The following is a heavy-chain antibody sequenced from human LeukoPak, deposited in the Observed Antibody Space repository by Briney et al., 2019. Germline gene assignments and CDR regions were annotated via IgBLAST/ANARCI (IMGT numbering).Heavy chain of an antibody. J-gene: IGHJ4*02. Sequence: GGSLRLSCAASGFTFSSHWMSWVRQAPGKGLEWVANIKKDGSQEYYVDSVKGRFTISRDNAKNSLYLQMNNLKADDTAVYYCAREGTSLWFYFDYWGRGSLVTVSS. CDR3: AREGTSLWFYFDY. CDR1: GFTFSSHW. V-gene: IGHV3-7*01. CDR2: IKKDGSQE. D-gene: IGHD2-21*01.